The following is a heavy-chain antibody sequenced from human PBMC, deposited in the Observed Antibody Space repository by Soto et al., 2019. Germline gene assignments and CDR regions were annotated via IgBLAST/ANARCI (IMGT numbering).Heavy chain of an antibody. CDR2: ISGTGSGSNT. CDR3: AKDRGQWLVSYDY. Sequence: GGSLRLSCAASGFTFSSFAMSWVRQAPGKGLEWVSAISGTGSGSNTYYADSVKGRFTISRDNSKNTLYLQMNSLRAEDTAIYYCAKDRGQWLVSYDYWGQGTLVTVSS. CDR1: GFTFSSFA. V-gene: IGHV3-23*01. D-gene: IGHD6-19*01. J-gene: IGHJ4*02.